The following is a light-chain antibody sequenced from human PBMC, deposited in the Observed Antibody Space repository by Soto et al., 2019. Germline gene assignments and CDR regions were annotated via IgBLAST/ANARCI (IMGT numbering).Light chain of an antibody. Sequence: EIVMTQSPATLSVSPVERATLSCRASQSVSSNLAWYQQKPGQAPRLLIYGASTRATSIPARFSGSGSGTEFTLTISSLQSEDFAVYYCQQYNNWPPWTFGQGTKVDIK. V-gene: IGKV3-15*01. CDR2: GAS. CDR3: QQYNNWPPWT. J-gene: IGKJ1*01. CDR1: QSVSSN.